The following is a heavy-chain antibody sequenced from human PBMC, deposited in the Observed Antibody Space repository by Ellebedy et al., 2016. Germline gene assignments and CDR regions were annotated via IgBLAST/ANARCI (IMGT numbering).Heavy chain of an antibody. CDR3: ARGAIGSSGYYDY. CDR2: IYYSGST. CDR1: GGSIRSGGYY. J-gene: IGHJ4*02. Sequence: SETLSLXXTVSGGSIRSGGYYWSWIRQHPGKGLEWIGYIYYSGSTYYNPSLKSRVTISVDTSKNQFSLKLSSVTAADTAVYYCARGAIGSSGYYDYWGQGTLVTVSS. D-gene: IGHD3-22*01. V-gene: IGHV4-31*03.